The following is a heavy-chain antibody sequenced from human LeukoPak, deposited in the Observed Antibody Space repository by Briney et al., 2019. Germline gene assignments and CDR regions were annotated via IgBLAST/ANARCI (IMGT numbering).Heavy chain of an antibody. Sequence: ASVKVSCKAFGHTFTSYGFSWVRQAPGQGLERMGWISAYNGNVNYAQRFQDRVTMTIDTSTSTAYMELRSLTSDDTAIYYCARDPVYSGADLDYWGQGTLVTVSS. CDR2: ISAYNGNV. D-gene: IGHD5-12*01. CDR3: ARDPVYSGADLDY. CDR1: GHTFTSYG. J-gene: IGHJ4*02. V-gene: IGHV1-18*01.